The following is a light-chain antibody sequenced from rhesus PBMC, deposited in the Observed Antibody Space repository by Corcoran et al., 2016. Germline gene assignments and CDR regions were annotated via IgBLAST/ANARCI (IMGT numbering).Light chain of an antibody. Sequence: DIVMTQSPDSLAVSLGERVTINCKSSQSLLSSSNNKNYLAWYPPKPGQAPKLLIYWASTPESGVPNRVRGRGAGTDCTLTISGLQAEDVAVDYWQQYYSSPYSFGQGTKVEIK. CDR2: WAS. V-gene: IGKV4-1*01. CDR1: QSLLSSSNNKNY. J-gene: IGKJ2*01. CDR3: QQYYSSPYS.